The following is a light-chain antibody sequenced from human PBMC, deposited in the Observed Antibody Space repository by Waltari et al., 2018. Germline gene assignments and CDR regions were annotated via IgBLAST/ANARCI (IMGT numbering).Light chain of an antibody. V-gene: IGLV2-23*01. Sequence: QSALTQPASVSGSPGQSITISCTGTSSDVGTYNLVSWYQQYPGKAPKVMIYDDNRRPSGVSDRFSVSKSGNTASLTISGVQAEDEADYYCCSYAGSYTWVFGGGTKLTVL. CDR2: DDN. J-gene: IGLJ3*02. CDR3: CSYAGSYTWV. CDR1: SSDVGTYNL.